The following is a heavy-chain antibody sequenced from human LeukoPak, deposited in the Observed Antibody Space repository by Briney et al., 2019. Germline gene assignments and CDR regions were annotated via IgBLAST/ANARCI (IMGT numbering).Heavy chain of an antibody. V-gene: IGHV3-23*01. CDR2: ISGSGGST. J-gene: IGHJ5*02. Sequence: GGSLRLSCAASGFTFSSYAMSWVRQAPGKGLEWVSAISGSGGSTYYADSVKGRFTISRDNSKNTLYLQMNSLGAEDTAVYYCAKVPSSGWSWYWFDPWGQGTLVTVSS. D-gene: IGHD6-19*01. CDR1: GFTFSSYA. CDR3: AKVPSSGWSWYWFDP.